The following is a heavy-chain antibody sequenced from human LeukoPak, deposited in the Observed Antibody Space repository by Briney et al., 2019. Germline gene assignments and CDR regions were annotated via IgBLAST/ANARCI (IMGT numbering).Heavy chain of an antibody. CDR2: INHSGST. Sequence: SETLSPTCAVYGGSFSGYYWSWIRQPPGKGLEWIGEINHSGSTNYNPSLKSRVTISVDTSKNQFSLKLSSVTAADTAVYYCARGRGSGSYHYYYYYGMDVWGQGTTVTVSS. CDR3: ARGRGSGSYHYYYYYGMDV. CDR1: GGSFSGYY. V-gene: IGHV4-34*01. J-gene: IGHJ6*02. D-gene: IGHD1-26*01.